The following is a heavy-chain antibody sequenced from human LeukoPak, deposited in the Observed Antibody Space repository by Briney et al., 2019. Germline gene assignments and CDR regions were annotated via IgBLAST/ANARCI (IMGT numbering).Heavy chain of an antibody. CDR2: IIPIFGTA. CDR3: ARSGFDYYGPGSYYNDYYYYYMDV. V-gene: IGHV1-69*05. Sequence: SVKVSCKASGGTFSSYAISWVRQAPGQGLEWMGGIIPIFGTANYAQKFQGRVTITTDESTSTAYMELSSLRSEGTAVYYCARSGFDYYGPGSYYNDYYYYYMDVWGKGTTVTVSS. J-gene: IGHJ6*03. D-gene: IGHD3-10*01. CDR1: GGTFSSYA.